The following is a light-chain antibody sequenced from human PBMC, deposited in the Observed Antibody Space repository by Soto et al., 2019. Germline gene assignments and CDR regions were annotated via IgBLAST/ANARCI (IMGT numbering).Light chain of an antibody. CDR2: RDN. Sequence: QSVLTQPPSASGTPGQRVAISCSGGSSDIGTNPVNWYLHLPGAAPKLLSYRDNQRPSGVPDRFSGSKSGTSASLTISGLQSEDEADYFCSAWDDSIYRPVFGGGTKLTVL. V-gene: IGLV1-44*01. CDR3: SAWDDSIYRPV. CDR1: SSDIGTNP. J-gene: IGLJ2*01.